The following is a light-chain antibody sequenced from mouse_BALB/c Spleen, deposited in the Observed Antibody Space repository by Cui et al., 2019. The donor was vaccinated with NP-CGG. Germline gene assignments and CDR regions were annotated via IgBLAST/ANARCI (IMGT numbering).Light chain of an antibody. J-gene: IGLJ1*01. V-gene: IGLV1*01. Sequence: AIVTQASAPTTSPGETVTLTCRSSTGAVTSSNYANWVQEKPDHLVTGLIGGTNNRAPGVPARFSGSLIGDKAALTITGAQTEDEAIYFCALWYSNHWVFGGGTKLTVL. CDR3: ALWYSNHWV. CDR2: GTN. CDR1: TGAVTSSNY.